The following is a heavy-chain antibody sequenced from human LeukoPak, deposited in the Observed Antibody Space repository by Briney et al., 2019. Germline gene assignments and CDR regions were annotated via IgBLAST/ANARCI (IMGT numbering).Heavy chain of an antibody. V-gene: IGHV3-23*01. Sequence: GGSLRLSCVASGFTFSSYAMSWVRQAPGKGLEWVSTISDSGDNTYYADSVKGRFTISRDNSKNTLYLQMNSLRAEDTAVYYCARECGYDDYYYYYYYMDVWGKGTTVTVSS. CDR1: GFTFSSYA. J-gene: IGHJ6*03. CDR2: ISDSGDNT. D-gene: IGHD4-17*01. CDR3: ARECGYDDYYYYYYYMDV.